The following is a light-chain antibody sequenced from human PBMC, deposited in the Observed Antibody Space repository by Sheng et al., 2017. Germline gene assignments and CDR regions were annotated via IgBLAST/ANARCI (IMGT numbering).Light chain of an antibody. Sequence: EIVLTQSPATLSLSPGERATLSCRASQSVSSSYLAWYQQKPGQAPRLLIYGASSRATDFPDRFSGSGSGTDFTLTISRLEPEDFAVYYCQQYGTSPLTFGPGTKVDIK. CDR3: QQYGTSPLT. J-gene: IGKJ3*01. CDR1: QSVSSSY. CDR2: GAS. V-gene: IGKV3-20*01.